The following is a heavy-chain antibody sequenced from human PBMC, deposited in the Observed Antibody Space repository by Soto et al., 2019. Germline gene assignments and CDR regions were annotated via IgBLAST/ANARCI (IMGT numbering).Heavy chain of an antibody. V-gene: IGHV3-23*01. D-gene: IGHD3-22*01. CDR1: GFTFSNYA. Sequence: EVQLLESGGGLVQPGGSLRLSCAASGFTFSNYAMGWVRQAPGKGLEWVSTISSNADGTDYADSVKGRFTISRDNSKNTLYLQMNSLRAQDTAVYYCAQAISSERQIDYWGQGTLVTVSS. CDR2: ISSNADGT. CDR3: AQAISSERQIDY. J-gene: IGHJ4*02.